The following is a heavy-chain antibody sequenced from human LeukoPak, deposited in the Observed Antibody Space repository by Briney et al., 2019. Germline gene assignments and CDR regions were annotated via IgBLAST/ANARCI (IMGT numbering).Heavy chain of an antibody. CDR2: ISYDGSNK. Sequence: PGGSLRLSCAASGFTFSSYAMHWVRQAPGKGLEWVAVISYDGSNKYYADSVKGRFTISRDNSKNTLYLQMNSLRAEDTAVYYCARVAVWFGELLGALDYWGQGTLVTVSS. J-gene: IGHJ4*02. CDR1: GFTFSSYA. D-gene: IGHD3-10*01. CDR3: ARVAVWFGELLGALDY. V-gene: IGHV3-30-3*01.